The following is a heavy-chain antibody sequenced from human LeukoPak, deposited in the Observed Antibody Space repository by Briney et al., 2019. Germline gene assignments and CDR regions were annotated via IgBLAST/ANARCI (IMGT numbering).Heavy chain of an antibody. CDR3: ARGVSAGVDY. V-gene: IGHV1-8*01. D-gene: IGHD6-13*01. CDR1: GYTCTDFD. CDR2: MNPVSGDT. J-gene: IGHJ4*02. Sequence: GASVKVACKTSGYTCTDFDVNWARQATGQGLEWMGWMNPVSGDTGYAQKFQGRVTMTRDTSISTTYMELSSLRSDDTAAYYCARGVSAGVDYWGQGTLVTVSS.